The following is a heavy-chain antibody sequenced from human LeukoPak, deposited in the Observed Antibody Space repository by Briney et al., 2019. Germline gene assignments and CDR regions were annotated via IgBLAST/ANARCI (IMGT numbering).Heavy chain of an antibody. CDR2: IYHSGST. CDR1: GGSISSGGYY. CDR3: ARAHIDRGYYFDY. J-gene: IGHJ4*02. Sequence: SETLSLTCTVSGGSISSGGYYWSWIRQPPGKGLEWIGYIYHSGSTYYNPSLKSRVTISVDRSKNQFSLKLSSVTASDTAVYYCARAHIDRGYYFDYWGQGTLVTVSS. D-gene: IGHD2-21*01. V-gene: IGHV4-30-2*01.